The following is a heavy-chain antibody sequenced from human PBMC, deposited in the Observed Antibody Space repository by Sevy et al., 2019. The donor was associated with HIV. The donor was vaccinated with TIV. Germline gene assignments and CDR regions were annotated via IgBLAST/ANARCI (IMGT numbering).Heavy chain of an antibody. CDR1: GFTFSSFS. CDR3: ARESASGTPGGVYYYYYNMDV. V-gene: IGHV3-48*01. Sequence: GGSLRLSCAASGFTFSSFSMNWVRQAPGKGPEWISYISTRSSAIYYADSMKGRFTISRDNSKNSLYLQMNSLRAEETAVYYCARESASGTPGGVYYYYYNMDVWGQGTTVTVSS. J-gene: IGHJ6*02. D-gene: IGHD6-13*01. CDR2: ISTRSSAI.